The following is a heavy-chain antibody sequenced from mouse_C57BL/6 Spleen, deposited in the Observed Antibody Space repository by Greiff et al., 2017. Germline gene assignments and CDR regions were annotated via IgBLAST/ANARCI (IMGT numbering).Heavy chain of an antibody. V-gene: IGHV2-2*01. CDR1: GFSLTSYG. D-gene: IGHD3-3*01. CDR2: LWGGGST. Sequence: QVQLKESGPGLVQPSQSLSITCTVSGFSLTSYGVHWVRQSPGKGLEWLGVLWGGGSTDYNAAFIYRLSISKDNSKSQVFFKMNRLQADDTVIYYCARRGNSRGAMDYWGQGTSVTVSS. CDR3: ARRGNSRGAMDY. J-gene: IGHJ4*01.